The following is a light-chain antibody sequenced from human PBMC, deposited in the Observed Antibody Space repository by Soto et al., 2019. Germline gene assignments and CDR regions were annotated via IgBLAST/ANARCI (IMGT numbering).Light chain of an antibody. J-gene: IGKJ1*01. Sequence: DIQMTQSPPSLSASVGDRVTITCRASQSISSNLNWYQQKPGKAPKLLIYAASSLQSGVPSRFSGSGSGTDFTLTISSLQPEDFAIYYCQPSHSSPRTFGQGTKVDI. CDR1: QSISSN. CDR3: QPSHSSPRT. V-gene: IGKV1-39*01. CDR2: AAS.